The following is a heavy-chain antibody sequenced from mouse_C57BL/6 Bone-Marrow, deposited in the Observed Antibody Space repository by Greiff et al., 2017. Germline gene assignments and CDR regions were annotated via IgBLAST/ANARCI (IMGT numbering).Heavy chain of an antibody. J-gene: IGHJ1*03. CDR3: ARPYYSNYWYFHV. Sequence: QVQLQQPGAELVKPGASVKMSCKASGFTFTSYWITWVKQWPGQGLEWIGDIYPGSGSTNYNEKFKSKATLTVDTSSSTAYMQLSILTSEDSAVYYCARPYYSNYWYFHVWGTGTTVIVSS. D-gene: IGHD2-5*01. CDR1: GFTFTSYW. CDR2: IYPGSGST. V-gene: IGHV1-55*01.